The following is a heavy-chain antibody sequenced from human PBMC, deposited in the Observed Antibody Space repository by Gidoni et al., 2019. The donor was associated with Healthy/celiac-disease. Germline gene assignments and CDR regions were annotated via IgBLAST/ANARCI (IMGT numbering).Heavy chain of an antibody. V-gene: IGHV4-34*01. J-gene: IGHJ4*02. CDR2: INHSGST. D-gene: IGHD3-3*01. CDR1: GGSFSGYY. CDR3: ARAHYDFWSCSRTFDY. Sequence: QVQLQQWGAGLLKPSETLSLTCAVYGGSFSGYYWSWIRQPPGKGLGWIGEINHSGSTHYHPSLKSRVTISVDTSKNQFSLKLSSVTAADTAVYYCARAHYDFWSCSRTFDYWGQGTLVTVSS.